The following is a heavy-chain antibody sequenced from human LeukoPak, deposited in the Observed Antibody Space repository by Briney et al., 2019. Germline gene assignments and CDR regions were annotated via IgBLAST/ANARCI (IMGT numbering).Heavy chain of an antibody. V-gene: IGHV1-69*05. CDR1: GGTFSSYA. CDR3: ARGPRWEYQLPYYFDY. D-gene: IGHD2-2*01. Sequence: GASVKVSCKASGGTFSSYAISWVRQAPGQGLEWMGGIIPIFGTANYAQKFQGRVTINTDESTSTAYIELSSLRSEDTAVYYCARGPRWEYQLPYYFDYWGQGTLVTVSS. J-gene: IGHJ4*02. CDR2: IIPIFGTA.